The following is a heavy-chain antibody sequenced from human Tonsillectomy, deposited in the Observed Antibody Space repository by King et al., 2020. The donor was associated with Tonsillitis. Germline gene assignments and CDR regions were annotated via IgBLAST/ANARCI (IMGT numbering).Heavy chain of an antibody. CDR3: ARLPAYYYMDV. Sequence: VQLVESGGGLVQHGGSLRLSCAASGFTVSSNYMSWGRQAPGKGLEGVSVIYSGGSTYYADSVKGRFTISRDNSKNTLYLQMYSLRAEDTAVYYCARLPAYYYMDVWGKGTTVTVSS. CDR2: IYSGGST. V-gene: IGHV3-66*01. J-gene: IGHJ6*03. CDR1: GFTVSSNY. D-gene: IGHD2-2*01.